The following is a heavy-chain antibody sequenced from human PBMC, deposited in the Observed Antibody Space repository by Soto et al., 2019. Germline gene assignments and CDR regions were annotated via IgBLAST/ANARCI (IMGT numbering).Heavy chain of an antibody. Sequence: GGSLTLSCAASGFTFKGYAMGWVRHAPGKGLEWVSSITATNGNTYYADSVRGRFTISRDNSRNSLFLQMNGLRPEDSALYYYAKDEGTSSTVFDYWGQGTLVTVSS. J-gene: IGHJ4*02. D-gene: IGHD4-4*01. V-gene: IGHV3-23*01. CDR3: AKDEGTSSTVFDY. CDR2: ITATNGNT. CDR1: GFTFKGYA.